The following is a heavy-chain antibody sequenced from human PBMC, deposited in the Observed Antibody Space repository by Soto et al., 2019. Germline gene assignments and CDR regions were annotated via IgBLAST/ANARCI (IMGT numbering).Heavy chain of an antibody. J-gene: IGHJ2*01. Sequence: QVQLVESGGGVVQPGRSLRLSCAASGFTFSSYGMHWVRQAPGKGLEWVAVISYDGSNKYYADSVKGRFTISRDNSKNTLYLQMNSLRAEDSAVYYCAKCPYDYGDYVGWYFDLWGRGTLVTVSS. D-gene: IGHD4-17*01. CDR3: AKCPYDYGDYVGWYFDL. CDR2: ISYDGSNK. V-gene: IGHV3-30*18. CDR1: GFTFSSYG.